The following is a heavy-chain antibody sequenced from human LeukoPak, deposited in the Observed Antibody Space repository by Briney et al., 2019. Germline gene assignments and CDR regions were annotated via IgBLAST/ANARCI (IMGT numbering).Heavy chain of an antibody. CDR2: IYYSGST. V-gene: IGHV4-31*03. Sequence: SETLSLTCTVSGGSISSGGYYWSWIRQHPGKGLEWIGHIYYSGSTYDNPSLKSRVTMSVDTSKSQFSLKLSFVTAADTAVYYCARGGYGAGSYYNVDYYGMDVWGQGTTVTVSS. CDR3: ARGGYGAGSYYNVDYYGMDV. CDR1: GGSISSGGYY. J-gene: IGHJ6*02. D-gene: IGHD3-10*01.